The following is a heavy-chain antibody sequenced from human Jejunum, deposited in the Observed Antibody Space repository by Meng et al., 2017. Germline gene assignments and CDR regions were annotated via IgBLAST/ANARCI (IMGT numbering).Heavy chain of an antibody. V-gene: IGHV4-39*07. Sequence: QLQVQESGPGLWMPSETLSLSCTVSGGSVSSSSYYWGWIRQPPGKGLEWIGNIHYSGTTYYNPSLKSRVIILVDTSKNQFSLKLGSVTAADTAVYYCARETVVTTRFYDYWGQGTLVTVSS. D-gene: IGHD4-17*01. CDR3: ARETVVTTRFYDY. J-gene: IGHJ4*02. CDR2: IHYSGTT. CDR1: GGSVSSSSYY.